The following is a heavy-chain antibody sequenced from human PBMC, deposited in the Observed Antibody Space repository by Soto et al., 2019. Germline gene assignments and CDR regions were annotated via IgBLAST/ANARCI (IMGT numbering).Heavy chain of an antibody. V-gene: IGHV1-3*01. D-gene: IGHD1-20*01. CDR1: GYTFTSYA. CDR3: ARDHNWNGFDY. Sequence: ASVKVSCKASGYTFTSYAMHWVRQAPGQRLEWMGWINAGNGNTKYAQKLQGRVTITRDTSASTAYMELRSLRSDDTAVYYCARDHNWNGFDYWGQGTLVTVSS. J-gene: IGHJ4*02. CDR2: INAGNGNT.